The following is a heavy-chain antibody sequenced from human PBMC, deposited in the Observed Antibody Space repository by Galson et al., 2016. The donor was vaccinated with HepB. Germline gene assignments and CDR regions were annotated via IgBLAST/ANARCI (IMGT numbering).Heavy chain of an antibody. CDR3: ARERLASTYYDFLSLIY. CDR1: GFSFKSYG. J-gene: IGHJ4*02. D-gene: IGHD3-3*01. Sequence: SLRLSCAASGFSFKSYGMHWVRQAPGEGLEWVAEIWFDGSKKHYADSVKGRFTISRDNSKNTLYLQMNSLRVEDTAVYYCARERLASTYYDFLSLIYWGQGTLVTVSS. CDR2: IWFDGSKK. V-gene: IGHV3-33*01.